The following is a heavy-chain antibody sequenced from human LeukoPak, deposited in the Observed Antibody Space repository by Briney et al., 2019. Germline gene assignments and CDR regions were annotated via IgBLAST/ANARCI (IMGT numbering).Heavy chain of an antibody. CDR1: GFTFSSYA. J-gene: IGHJ4*02. V-gene: IGHV3-23*01. Sequence: PGGSLRLSCEASGFTFSSYATSWVRQAPGQGLEWVSAISGSGGSTYYADYVKGRFTISRDNSKNTVYLQMNSLRAEDTAVYYCAKDTYFYDSSGYADYWGQGTLITVSS. CDR2: ISGSGGST. D-gene: IGHD3-22*01. CDR3: AKDTYFYDSSGYADY.